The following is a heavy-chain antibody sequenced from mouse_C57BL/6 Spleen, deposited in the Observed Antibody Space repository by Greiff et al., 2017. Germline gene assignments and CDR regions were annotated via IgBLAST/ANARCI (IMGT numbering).Heavy chain of an antibody. J-gene: IGHJ2*01. CDR3: VCKDYGGSYPFDY. V-gene: IGHV1-69*01. CDR1: GYTFTSYW. D-gene: IGHD1-1*01. CDR2: IDPSDSYT. Sequence: VQLQQPGAELVMPGASVKLSCKASGYTFTSYWMHWVKQRPGQGLEWIGEIDPSDSYTNYNQKFKGKSTLTVDKSSSTAYMQLSSLTSEDSAVYYCVCKDYGGSYPFDYWGQGTTLTVSS.